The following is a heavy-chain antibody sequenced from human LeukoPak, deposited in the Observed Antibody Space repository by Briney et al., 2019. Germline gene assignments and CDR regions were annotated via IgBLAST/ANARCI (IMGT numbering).Heavy chain of an antibody. V-gene: IGHV4-59*08. CDR2: IYYSGST. CDR3: ARTGDSSSWNHDAFDI. Sequence: TSETLSLTCTVSGGSISSYYWSWIRQPPGKGLEWIGYIYYSGSTNYNPSLKSRVTISVDTSKNQFSLKLSSVTAADTAVYYCARTGDSSSWNHDAFDIWGQGTMVTVSS. J-gene: IGHJ3*02. D-gene: IGHD6-13*01. CDR1: GGSISSYY.